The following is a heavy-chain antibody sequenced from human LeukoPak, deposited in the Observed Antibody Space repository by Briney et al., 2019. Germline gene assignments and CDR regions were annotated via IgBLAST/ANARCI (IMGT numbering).Heavy chain of an antibody. CDR1: GFTFSSYA. J-gene: IGHJ4*02. Sequence: PGGSLRLSCAASGFTFSSYAMSWVRQAPGKGLEWVSAISGSGGSTYYADSVKGRFTISRDNSKNTLYLQMNSLRAEDTAVYYCAKISWFVDSTNPDYFDYWGQGTLVTVSS. D-gene: IGHD3-10*01. V-gene: IGHV3-23*01. CDR2: ISGSGGST. CDR3: AKISWFVDSTNPDYFDY.